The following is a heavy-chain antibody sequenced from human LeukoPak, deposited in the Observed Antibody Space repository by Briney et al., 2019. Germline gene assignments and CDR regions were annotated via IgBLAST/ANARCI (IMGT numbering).Heavy chain of an antibody. CDR1: GASISGSGYY. D-gene: IGHD1-26*01. V-gene: IGHV4-39*07. J-gene: IGHJ1*01. CDR2: IYSSGST. Sequence: SETLSLTCAVSGASISGSGYYWGWIRQPPGKGLEWIGNIYSSGSTYYNASLQSRVTISIDTSKNQFSLKLSSVTAADTAVYYCARDYRLTQLQHWGQGTLITVSS. CDR3: ARDYRLTQLQH.